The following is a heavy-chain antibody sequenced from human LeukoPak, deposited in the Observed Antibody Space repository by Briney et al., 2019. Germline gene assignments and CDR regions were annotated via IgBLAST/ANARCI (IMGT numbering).Heavy chain of an antibody. CDR1: DXXIXRYX. V-gene: IGHV4-4*09. D-gene: IGHD2-2*01. Sequence: PSEXXSXTCTXXDXXIXRYXWXXXRQPPGXGLEWIGYIYTGGNTNYNPSLKSRVTISVDTSKNQFSLKLSSVTAADTAVYYCAGPASPLEVWGQGTLVTVSS. J-gene: IGHJ4*02. CDR2: IYTGGNT. CDR3: AGPASPLEV.